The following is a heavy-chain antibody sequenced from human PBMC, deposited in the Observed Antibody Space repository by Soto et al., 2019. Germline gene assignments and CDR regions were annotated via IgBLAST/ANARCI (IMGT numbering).Heavy chain of an antibody. Sequence: GGSLRLSCAASGFTFSSYAMSWVRQAPGKGLEWVSAISGSGGSTYYADSVKGRFTISRDNSKNTLYLQMNSLRAEDTAVYYCTKSLKSYVVGALGHWGQGTLVTVSS. CDR1: GFTFSSYA. CDR3: TKSLKSYVVGALGH. J-gene: IGHJ4*02. D-gene: IGHD1-26*01. V-gene: IGHV3-23*01. CDR2: ISGSGGST.